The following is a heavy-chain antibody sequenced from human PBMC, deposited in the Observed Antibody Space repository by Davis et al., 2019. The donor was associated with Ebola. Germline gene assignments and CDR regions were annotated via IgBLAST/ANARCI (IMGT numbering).Heavy chain of an antibody. V-gene: IGHV3-33*08. J-gene: IGHJ6*02. CDR1: GFTFSDYY. CDR2: IWYDGNNK. D-gene: IGHD1-26*01. CDR3: ARETVSGSYLYYYGMDV. Sequence: GESLKISCAASGFTFSDYYMSWIRQAPGKGLEWVAVIWYDGNNKYYAVSVKGRFTISRDNSKNTLYLQMDSPRAEDTAVYYCARETVSGSYLYYYGMDVWGLGTTVTVSS.